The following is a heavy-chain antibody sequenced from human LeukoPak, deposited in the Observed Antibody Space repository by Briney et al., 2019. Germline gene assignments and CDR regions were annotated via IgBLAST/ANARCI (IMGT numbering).Heavy chain of an antibody. Sequence: PGGSLRLSCAASGFTFSSYWMSWVRQAPGKGLEWVANIKQDGSEKYYVDSVKGRFTISRDNAKNSLYLQMNSLRAEDTAVYYCAKGGERYSGSLWTRPDHYYYYYYMGVWGKGTTVTVSS. V-gene: IGHV3-7*01. J-gene: IGHJ6*03. CDR1: GFTFSSYW. CDR3: AKGGERYSGSLWTRPDHYYYYYYMGV. CDR2: IKQDGSEK. D-gene: IGHD1-26*01.